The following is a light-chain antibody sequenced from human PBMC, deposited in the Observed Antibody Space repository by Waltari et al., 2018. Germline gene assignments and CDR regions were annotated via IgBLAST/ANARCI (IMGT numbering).Light chain of an antibody. Sequence: DIQMTQSPSTLSSSVGDRVTITCRASQSISNWLAWYQQKPGRAPKLLIYTASSLDTGVPSRFSGSGSGTEFTLTISSLQPDDFATYYCQQFNSYPYTFGQGTKLEI. CDR3: QQFNSYPYT. V-gene: IGKV1-5*03. J-gene: IGKJ2*01. CDR1: QSISNW. CDR2: TAS.